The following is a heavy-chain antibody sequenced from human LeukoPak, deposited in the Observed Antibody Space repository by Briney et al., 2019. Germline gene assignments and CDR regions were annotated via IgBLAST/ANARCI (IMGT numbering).Heavy chain of an antibody. V-gene: IGHV3-30*18. CDR3: AKMGTVNYFDY. J-gene: IGHJ4*02. D-gene: IGHD1-1*01. Sequence: GGSLRLSCAVSGFTFSSYGMHWVRQAPGKGLEWVAVISYDGSNKYYADSVKGRFTISRDNSKNTLYLQMNSLRAEDTAVYYCAKMGTVNYFDYWGQGTLVTVSS. CDR1: GFTFSSYG. CDR2: ISYDGSNK.